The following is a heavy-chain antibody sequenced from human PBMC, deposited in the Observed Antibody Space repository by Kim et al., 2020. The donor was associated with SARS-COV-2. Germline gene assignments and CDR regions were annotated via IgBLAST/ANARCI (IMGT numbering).Heavy chain of an antibody. D-gene: IGHD2-2*01. CDR2: INHSGST. CDR3: ARGRGCSSTSCYLVY. V-gene: IGHV4-34*01. CDR1: GGSFSGYY. Sequence: SETLSLTCAVYGGSFSGYYWSWIRQPPGKGLEWIGEINHSGSTNYNPSLKSRVTISVDTSKNQFSLKLSSVTAADTAVYYCARGRGCSSTSCYLVYWGQGTLVTVSS. J-gene: IGHJ4*02.